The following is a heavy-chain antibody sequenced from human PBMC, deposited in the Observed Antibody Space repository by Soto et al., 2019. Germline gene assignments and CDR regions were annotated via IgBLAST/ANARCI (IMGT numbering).Heavy chain of an antibody. CDR1: GGSFSGYY. D-gene: IGHD6-19*01. CDR3: AARYSSGWANWFDP. V-gene: IGHV4-34*01. Sequence: QVQLQQWGAGLLKPSETLSLTCAVYGGSFSGYYWSWIRQPPGKGLEWIGEINHSGSTNYNPSLKSRVTISVDTSKNQFSLKLSSVTAADTAVYYCAARYSSGWANWFDPWGLGTLVTVSS. CDR2: INHSGST. J-gene: IGHJ5*02.